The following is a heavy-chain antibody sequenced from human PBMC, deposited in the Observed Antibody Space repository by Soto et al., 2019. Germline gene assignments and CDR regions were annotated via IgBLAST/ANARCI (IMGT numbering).Heavy chain of an antibody. D-gene: IGHD4-17*01. V-gene: IGHV3-33*01. CDR3: ARGRLAWPQAYLDH. Sequence: QVQLVESGGGVVQPGGSLRLSCAASGVRVSRHGMHWVRQSPGKGLEWVAVIWSAGINKYYVESVKGRFTISRDDSTNTLHMQLNSLRAEDTAVYYCARGRLAWPQAYLDHRGQGTLVIVSS. J-gene: IGHJ4*02. CDR1: GVRVSRHG. CDR2: IWSAGINK.